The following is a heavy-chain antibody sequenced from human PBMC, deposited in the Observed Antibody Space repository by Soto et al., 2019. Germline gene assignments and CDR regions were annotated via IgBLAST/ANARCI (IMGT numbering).Heavy chain of an antibody. CDR3: ARDGDSGYDWSGYYYYGMDV. J-gene: IGHJ6*02. CDR2: ISSSSSTI. D-gene: IGHD5-12*01. CDR1: GFTFSGNG. Sequence: LGGSLRLSCAASGFTFSGNGMHWVRQAPGKGLEWVTYISSSSSTIYYADSVKGRFTISRDNAKNSLYLQMNSLRDEDTAVYYCARDGDSGYDWSGYYYYGMDVWGQGTTVTVSS. V-gene: IGHV3-48*02.